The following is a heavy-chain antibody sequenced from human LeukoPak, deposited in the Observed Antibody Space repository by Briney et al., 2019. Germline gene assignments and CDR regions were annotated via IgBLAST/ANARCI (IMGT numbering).Heavy chain of an antibody. CDR3: ARRKAAILDY. Sequence: SETLSLTCTVSGGSISRYYWSWIRQPPGKGLEWIGCFSYSESTNYNPSLKSRVTISVDTSKNQFSLKLSSVTAADTAVYYCARRKAAILDYWGQGTLVTVSS. J-gene: IGHJ4*02. V-gene: IGHV4-59*01. CDR1: GGSISRYY. D-gene: IGHD5-18*01. CDR2: FSYSEST.